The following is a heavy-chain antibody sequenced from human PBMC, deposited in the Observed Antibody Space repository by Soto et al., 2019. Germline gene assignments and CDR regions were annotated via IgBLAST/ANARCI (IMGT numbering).Heavy chain of an antibody. CDR3: AKDMVIGGGWSGYSDFDY. V-gene: IGHV3-9*01. J-gene: IGHJ4*02. Sequence: GGSLRLSCAASGFTFDDYAMHWVRQAPGKGLEWVSGISWNSGSIGYADSVKGRFTISRDNAKNSLYLQMNSLRAEDTALYYCAKDMVIGGGWSGYSDFDYWGQGTLVTVSS. D-gene: IGHD3-3*01. CDR1: GFTFDDYA. CDR2: ISWNSGSI.